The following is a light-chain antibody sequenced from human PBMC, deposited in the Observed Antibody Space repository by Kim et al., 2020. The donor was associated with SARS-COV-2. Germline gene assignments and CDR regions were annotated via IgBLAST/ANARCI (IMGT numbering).Light chain of an antibody. J-gene: IGKJ4*01. CDR3: QQYNNWPLT. Sequence: VSPGERVTFSCRASQSVSINLAWYHQKPGQAPKLLIYDAFTRATGIPARFSGSRSGTEFTLTISGLQSEDFAVYYCQQYNNWPLTFGGGTKVDIK. CDR1: QSVSIN. V-gene: IGKV3-15*01. CDR2: DAF.